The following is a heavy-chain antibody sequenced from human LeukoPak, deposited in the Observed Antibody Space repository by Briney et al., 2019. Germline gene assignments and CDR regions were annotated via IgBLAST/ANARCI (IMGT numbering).Heavy chain of an antibody. Sequence: PGGSLRLSCAASGFTFNYYWLTWVRQAPGKGLEWVANIHQDGSEKYYVDSVKGRFIISRDNAKNSLYLQTNSLRAEDTAVYYCARVRKLRTRGVMDPLDYWGQGTLVTVSS. CDR3: ARVRKLRTRGVMDPLDY. CDR1: GFTFNYYW. CDR2: IHQDGSEK. D-gene: IGHD3-10*01. J-gene: IGHJ4*02. V-gene: IGHV3-7*01.